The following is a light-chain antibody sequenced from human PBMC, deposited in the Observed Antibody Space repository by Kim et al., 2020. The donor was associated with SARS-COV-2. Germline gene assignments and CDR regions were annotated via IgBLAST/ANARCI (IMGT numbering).Light chain of an antibody. CDR2: YDS. CDR1: NIGSKS. Sequence: PGNTARITCGGNNIGSKSVQWYQQKPGQAPVLVIYYDSDRPSGIPERFSGSNSGNTATLTISRVEAGDEADYYCQVWDSSSDHVVFGGGTQLTVL. CDR3: QVWDSSSDHVV. J-gene: IGLJ2*01. V-gene: IGLV3-21*04.